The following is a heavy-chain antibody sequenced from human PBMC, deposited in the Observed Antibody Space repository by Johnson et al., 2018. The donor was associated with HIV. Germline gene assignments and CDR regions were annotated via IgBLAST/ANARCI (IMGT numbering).Heavy chain of an antibody. J-gene: IGHJ3*02. V-gene: IGHV3-30-3*01. CDR1: GFTFSSYA. Sequence: QVQLVESGGGVVQPGRSLRLSCSASGFTFSSYAMPWVRQAPGKGLEWVAVISYYGSNKYYADSVKGRFTISRDNSKNTLYLQMNSLRDEDTAVYYCARDAEEYCGGDCYLWGLGAFDIWGQGTMVTVSS. CDR2: ISYYGSNK. CDR3: ARDAEEYCGGDCYLWGLGAFDI. D-gene: IGHD2-21*02.